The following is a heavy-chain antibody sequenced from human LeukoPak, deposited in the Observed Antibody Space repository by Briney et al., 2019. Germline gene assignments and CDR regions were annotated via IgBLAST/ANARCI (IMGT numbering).Heavy chain of an antibody. V-gene: IGHV5-51*01. CDR1: GYSFTSYW. J-gene: IGHJ3*02. CDR3: ASARDYYDSTDAFDI. Sequence: GESLKISCKGSGYSFTSYWIAWVRQMPGKGLEWMGIIYPGDSDTRYSPSFQGQVTISADKSISTAYLQWSSLKASDTAMYYCASARDYYDSTDAFDIWGQGTMVTVSS. D-gene: IGHD3-22*01. CDR2: IYPGDSDT.